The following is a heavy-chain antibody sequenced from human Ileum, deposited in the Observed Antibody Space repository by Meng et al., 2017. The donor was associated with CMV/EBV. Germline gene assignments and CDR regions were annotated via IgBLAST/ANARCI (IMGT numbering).Heavy chain of an antibody. CDR1: GFSFSDYW. CDR3: AGGFGGTDY. D-gene: IGHD3-10*01. V-gene: IGHV3-7*01. Sequence: GGSLRLSCAASGFSFSDYWVSWVRQAPGKGLEWVANIKPDGSEKYYLDSVRGRFTISRDNAKKSLNLQMNSLRDEDTAVYYCAGGFGGTDYWGQGILVTGSS. CDR2: IKPDGSEK. J-gene: IGHJ4*02.